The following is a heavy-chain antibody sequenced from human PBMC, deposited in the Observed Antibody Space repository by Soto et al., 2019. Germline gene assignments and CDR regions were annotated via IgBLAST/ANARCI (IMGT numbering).Heavy chain of an antibody. CDR3: ARGARRRIAVDGSRERGCDY. CDR1: GGSFSGYY. J-gene: IGHJ4*02. V-gene: IGHV4-34*01. CDR2: INHSGST. Sequence: HVQLQQGGAGLLKPSETLSLTCAVYGGSFSGYYWSWIRQPPGKGLEWIGEINHSGSTNYNPSLTRRVTISVDTSTNQFSLTLSSVPAAGQAVYSCARGARRRIAVDGSRERGCDYWGQGTLVTVSS. D-gene: IGHD6-19*01.